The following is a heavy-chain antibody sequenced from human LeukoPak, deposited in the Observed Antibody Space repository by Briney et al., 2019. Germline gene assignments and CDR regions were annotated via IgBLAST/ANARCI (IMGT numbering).Heavy chain of an antibody. Sequence: ASVKVSCKASGYTFTSYYMHWVRQAPGQGLEWMGIINPSGGSTSYAQKSQGRVTMTRDTSTSTVYMELSSLRSEDTAVYYCARDPGYSYGTTSHYGMDVWGQGTTVIVSS. CDR3: ARDPGYSYGTTSHYGMDV. V-gene: IGHV1-46*01. J-gene: IGHJ6*02. D-gene: IGHD5-18*01. CDR2: INPSGGST. CDR1: GYTFTSYY.